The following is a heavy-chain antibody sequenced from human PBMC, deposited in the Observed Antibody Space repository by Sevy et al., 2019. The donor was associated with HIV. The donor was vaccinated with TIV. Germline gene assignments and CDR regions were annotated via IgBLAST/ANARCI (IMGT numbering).Heavy chain of an antibody. CDR3: ARDRSSGIAARLPPIDY. CDR2: ISAYNGNT. D-gene: IGHD6-6*01. CDR1: GYTFTSYG. Sequence: ASVKVSCKASGYTFTSYGISWVRQAPGQGLEWMGWISAYNGNTNYAQKLQGRVTMTTDTSTSTAYMEQRSLRSDDTAVYYCARDRSSGIAARLPPIDYWGQGTLVTVSS. V-gene: IGHV1-18*01. J-gene: IGHJ4*02.